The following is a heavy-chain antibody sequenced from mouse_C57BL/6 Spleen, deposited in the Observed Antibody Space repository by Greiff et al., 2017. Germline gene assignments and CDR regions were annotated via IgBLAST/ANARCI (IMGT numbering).Heavy chain of an antibody. CDR1: GYTFTSYW. J-gene: IGHJ4*01. D-gene: IGHD1-1*01. V-gene: IGHV1-59*01. Sequence: QVQLQQPGAELVRPGTSVKLSCKASGYTFTSYWMHWVKQRPGQGLEWIGVIDPSDSYTNYNQKFKGKATLTVDPSSSTAYMQLSSLTSEDSAVYYCARVVGSYYGSSQGAMDYWGQGTSVTVSS. CDR3: ARVVGSYYGSSQGAMDY. CDR2: IDPSDSYT.